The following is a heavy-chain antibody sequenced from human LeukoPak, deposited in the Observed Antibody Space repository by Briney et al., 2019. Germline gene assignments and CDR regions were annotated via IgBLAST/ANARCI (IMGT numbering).Heavy chain of an antibody. CDR2: IYYSGST. J-gene: IGHJ6*03. CDR3: ARVPYYYDSSGGANYYYYYMDV. Sequence: SETLSLTCTVSGGSISSYYWSWIRQPPGKGLEWIGYIYYSGSTNYNPSLKSRVTISVDTSKDQFSLKLSSVTAADTAVYYCARVPYYYDSSGGANYYYYYMDVWGNGTTVTVSS. V-gene: IGHV4-59*01. CDR1: GGSISSYY. D-gene: IGHD3-22*01.